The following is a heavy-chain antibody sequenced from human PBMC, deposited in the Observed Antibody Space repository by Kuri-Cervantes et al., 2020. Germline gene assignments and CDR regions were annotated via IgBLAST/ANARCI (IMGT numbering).Heavy chain of an antibody. J-gene: IGHJ4*02. Sequence: SVKVSCKASGGTFSSYAISWVRQAPGQGLEWMGGIIPIFDTANYARKFQGRVTITADESTSTAYMELSSLRSEDAAVYYCASLGSYSGYDQTDYWGQGTLVTVSS. CDR2: IIPIFDTA. V-gene: IGHV1-69*13. D-gene: IGHD5-12*01. CDR1: GGTFSSYA. CDR3: ASLGSYSGYDQTDY.